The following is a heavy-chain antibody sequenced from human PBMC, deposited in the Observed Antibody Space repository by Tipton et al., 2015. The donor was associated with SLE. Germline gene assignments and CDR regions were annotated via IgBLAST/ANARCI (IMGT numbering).Heavy chain of an antibody. Sequence: LRLSCAISGDSVSSNSAAWNWIRQSPSRGLEWLGRTYYRSKWYNDYAESVKSRITINPDTSKNHFSLHLDSVTPEDTAVYYCAREEVAYKDGFDVWGQGTMVTVS. J-gene: IGHJ3*01. CDR3: AREEVAYKDGFDV. CDR1: GDSVSSNSAA. D-gene: IGHD5-12*01. V-gene: IGHV6-1*01. CDR2: TYYRSKWYN.